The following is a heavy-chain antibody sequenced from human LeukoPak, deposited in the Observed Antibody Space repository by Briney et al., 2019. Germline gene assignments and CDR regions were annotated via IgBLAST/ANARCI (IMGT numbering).Heavy chain of an antibody. CDR2: IYSSGST. J-gene: IGHJ3*02. D-gene: IGHD1-7*01. CDR3: ASRWASTGTINDAFDI. CDR1: GGSISSSSYY. V-gene: IGHV4-39*01. Sequence: SETLSLTCTVSGGSISSSSYYWGWIRQPPGKGLEWIGSIYSSGSTYYNPSLKSRVTISVDTSKNQFSLKLSSVTAADTAVYYCASRWASTGTINDAFDIWGQGTMVTASS.